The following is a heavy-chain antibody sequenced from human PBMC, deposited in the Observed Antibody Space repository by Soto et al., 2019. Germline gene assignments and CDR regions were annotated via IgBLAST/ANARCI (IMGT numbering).Heavy chain of an antibody. V-gene: IGHV5-51*01. CDR2: IDPRDSNI. CDR3: ARRTSTSGWRHYFDF. Sequence: GESLKISRHVSGYRFANYCIGLVLQMPGEGLEWMWFIDPRDSNIRYSPSFQCQVTISADKSISTAYLQWSSLKASDTAIYYCARRTSTSGWRHYFDFWGQGALVTVSS. CDR1: GYRFANYC. D-gene: IGHD6-19*01. J-gene: IGHJ4*02.